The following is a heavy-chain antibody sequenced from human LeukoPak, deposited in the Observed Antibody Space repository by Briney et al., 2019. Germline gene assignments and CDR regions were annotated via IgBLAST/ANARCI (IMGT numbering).Heavy chain of an antibody. Sequence: SETLSLTCTVSGGSISSYYWSWIRQPPGKGLEWIGYIYYSGSTNYNPSLKSRVTISVDTSKNQFSLELSSVTAADTAVYYCVRDQGGSSYRHAFDLWGQGTMVTVSS. J-gene: IGHJ3*01. V-gene: IGHV4-59*01. CDR3: VRDQGGSSYRHAFDL. CDR2: IYYSGST. CDR1: GGSISSYY. D-gene: IGHD2-15*01.